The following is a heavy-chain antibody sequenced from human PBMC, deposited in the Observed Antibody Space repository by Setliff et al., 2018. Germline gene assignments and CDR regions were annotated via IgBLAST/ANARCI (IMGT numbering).Heavy chain of an antibody. CDR3: SRLVGFCTKTACQGLSGGEF. J-gene: IGHJ4*02. D-gene: IGHD3-10*01. Sequence: ASVKVSCKTSGYTFNDYGITWVRQVPGQGLEWMGWITSATGKTYSAEKFQDRVTLTTDTSTSTAYLELRSLGSDDTAVYYCSRLVGFCTKTACQGLSGGEFWGQGTLVTVSS. CDR1: GYTFNDYG. CDR2: ITSATGKT. V-gene: IGHV1-18*01.